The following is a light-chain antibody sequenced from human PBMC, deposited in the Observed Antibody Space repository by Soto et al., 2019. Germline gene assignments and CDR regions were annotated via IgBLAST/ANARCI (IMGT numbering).Light chain of an antibody. Sequence: DIQMPQSPSSLSASVGDRVTITCRASQSISSYLNWYQQKPGKAPKLLIYAASSLQSGVPSRFSDRGSWTVFTLTISSLQAKDFASYFCHQSYSTPQTFGQGTKVEIK. CDR1: QSISSY. J-gene: IGKJ1*01. CDR2: AAS. CDR3: HQSYSTPQT. V-gene: IGKV1-39*01.